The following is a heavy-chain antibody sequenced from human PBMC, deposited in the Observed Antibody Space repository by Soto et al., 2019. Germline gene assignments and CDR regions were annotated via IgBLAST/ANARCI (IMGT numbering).Heavy chain of an antibody. CDR3: ARGDDSASCYRPSDY. J-gene: IGHJ4*02. CDR2: MRQDGSEI. V-gene: IGHV3-7*03. Sequence: PGGSLRLSCAASGFTFNNYCMNWVRQAPGKGLEWVANMRQDGSEIFYVDSVRGRFTISRDHAKNSLYLQMNSLRAEDTAVYYCARGDDSASCYRPSDYWGQGTLVTVSS. D-gene: IGHD2-2*01. CDR1: GFTFNNYC.